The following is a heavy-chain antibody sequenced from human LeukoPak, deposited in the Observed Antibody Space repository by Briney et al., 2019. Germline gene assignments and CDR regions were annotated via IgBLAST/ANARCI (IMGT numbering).Heavy chain of an antibody. J-gene: IGHJ4*02. D-gene: IGHD2-2*01. Sequence: ASVKVSCKASGYPFSIYDVSWVRQAAGQGLEWLGWMNPNGIAAGYSQKFQDRVTLTMDTSTSTAYLELSSLRSEDTAVYYCARGRLSTLWGQGTLVTVSS. V-gene: IGHV1-8*01. CDR1: GYPFSIYD. CDR3: ARGRLSTL. CDR2: MNPNGIAA.